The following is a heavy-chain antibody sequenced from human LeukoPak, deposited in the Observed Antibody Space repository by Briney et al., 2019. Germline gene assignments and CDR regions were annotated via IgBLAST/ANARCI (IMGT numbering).Heavy chain of an antibody. J-gene: IGHJ3*02. CDR2: ISGSGGST. D-gene: IGHD3-16*01. CDR3: AKNDYVWGRYAMGAFDI. Sequence: GGSLRLSCAASGFTFSSYAMSWVHQAPGKGLEWVSAISGSGGSTYYADSVKGRFTISRDNSKNTLYLQMNSLRAEDTAVYYCAKNDYVWGRYAMGAFDIWRQGTMVTVSS. V-gene: IGHV3-23*01. CDR1: GFTFSSYA.